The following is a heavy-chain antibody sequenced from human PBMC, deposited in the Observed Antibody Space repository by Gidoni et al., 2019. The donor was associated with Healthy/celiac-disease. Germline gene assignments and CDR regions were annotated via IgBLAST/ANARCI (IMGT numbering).Heavy chain of an antibody. J-gene: IGHJ4*02. CDR2: IYYSGST. CDR1: GGSISSSSYY. D-gene: IGHD5-12*01. V-gene: IGHV4-39*07. CDR3: ATHSGYFWFSDY. Sequence: QLQLQESGPGLVKPSETLSLTCTVPGGSISSSSYYWGWIRQPPGKGLEWIGSIYYSGSTYYNPSLKSRVTISVDTSKNQFSLKLSSVTAADTAVYYCATHSGYFWFSDYWGQGTLVTVSS.